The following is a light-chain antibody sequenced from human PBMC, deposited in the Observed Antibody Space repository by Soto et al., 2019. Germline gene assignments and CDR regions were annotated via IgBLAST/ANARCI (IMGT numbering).Light chain of an antibody. Sequence: EIVLTQTPGTLSLSPGERATLSCRASQSVSSNYLAWYQQKPGQAPRLLIYGASSRATGIPDRFSGSGSGTDCTLTISRLEPEEFAVYYCHQYDSSPLTFGGGTKVEIK. CDR3: HQYDSSPLT. J-gene: IGKJ4*01. CDR2: GAS. CDR1: QSVSSNY. V-gene: IGKV3-20*01.